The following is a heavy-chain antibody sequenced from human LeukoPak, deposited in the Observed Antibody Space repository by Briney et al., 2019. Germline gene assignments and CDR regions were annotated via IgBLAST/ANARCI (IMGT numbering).Heavy chain of an antibody. J-gene: IGHJ4*02. Sequence: SVKVSCKTSGGTFSTNAISWVRQAPGQGLEWMGGIIPLFGTAHYAQKFQGRVSITTDASTNTVYMDLTSVTSEDTALYYCARGGGEIPEYSVAPRYNTFPAGGQGPLVSVS. CDR3: ARGGGEIPEYSVAPRYNTFPA. V-gene: IGHV1-69*05. CDR2: IIPLFGTA. CDR1: GGTFSTNA. D-gene: IGHD1-1*01.